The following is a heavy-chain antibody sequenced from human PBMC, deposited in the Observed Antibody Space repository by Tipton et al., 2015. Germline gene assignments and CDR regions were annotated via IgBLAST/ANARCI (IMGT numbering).Heavy chain of an antibody. CDR3: ARGFNFWKGYYLGDYFFDY. D-gene: IGHD3-3*01. CDR2: VSSSSSYI. J-gene: IGHJ4*02. Sequence: SLRLSCSASGFAFSRYTTKWVRQAPGKGLEWVSSVSSSSSYIYYADSVKGRFAISRDNARNSLYLQMNSLRAEDTAVYYCARGFNFWKGYYLGDYFFDYWGQGTLVTVSS. CDR1: GFAFSRYT. V-gene: IGHV3-21*01.